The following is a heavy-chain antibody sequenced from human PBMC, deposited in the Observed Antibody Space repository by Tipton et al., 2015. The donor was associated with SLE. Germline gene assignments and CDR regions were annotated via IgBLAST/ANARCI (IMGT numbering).Heavy chain of an antibody. CDR1: GGSISSGSYY. V-gene: IGHV4-61*09. J-gene: IGHJ4*02. CDR2: IYTSGST. CDR3: ALSYYDSSGYYYPFDY. Sequence: TLSLTCTVSGGSISSGSYYWSWIRQPAGKGLEWIGYIYTSGSTNYNPSLKSRVTISVDTSKNQFSLKLSSVTAADTAVYYCALSYYDSSGYYYPFDYWGQGTLVTVSS. D-gene: IGHD3-22*01.